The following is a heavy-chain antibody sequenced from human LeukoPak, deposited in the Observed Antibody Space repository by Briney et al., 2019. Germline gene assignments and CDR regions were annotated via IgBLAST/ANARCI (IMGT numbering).Heavy chain of an antibody. CDR3: AGAGGYSVY. Sequence: GGSLRLSCAASGFTVSNNHMNWVRQAPGKGLECVSVLNNDGSTYYADSVKGRFTTSRDSSKNTVYLQVNSLRGEDTAVYYCAGAGGYSVYGSQGTLVTVSS. CDR2: LNNDGST. CDR1: GFTVSNNH. D-gene: IGHD5/OR15-5a*01. J-gene: IGHJ4*02. V-gene: IGHV3-66*01.